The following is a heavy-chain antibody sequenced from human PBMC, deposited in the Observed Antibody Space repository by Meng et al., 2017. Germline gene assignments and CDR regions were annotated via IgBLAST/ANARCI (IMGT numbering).Heavy chain of an antibody. D-gene: IGHD1-26*01. CDR2: ISSSSSTI. Sequence: GESLKISCAASGFTFSDYYMSWIRQAPGKGLEWVSYISSSSSTIYYADSVKGRFTISRDNSQNSLYLQMNSLRAEDTAVYYCATTLSWERPTTFDYWGQGTLVTVSS. V-gene: IGHV3-11*04. J-gene: IGHJ4*02. CDR1: GFTFSDYY. CDR3: ATTLSWERPTTFDY.